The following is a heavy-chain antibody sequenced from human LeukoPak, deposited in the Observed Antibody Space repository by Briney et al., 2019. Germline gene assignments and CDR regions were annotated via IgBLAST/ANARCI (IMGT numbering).Heavy chain of an antibody. V-gene: IGHV3-23*01. CDR3: ARVSSGAQWVDY. Sequence: GGSLRLSCAASGFTFSTYAMNWVRQAPGKGLEWVSVISVSGSSTYYADSVKGRFTISRDSSKSTLFLQMNSLRAEDTAVYYCARVSSGAQWVDYWGQGTLVTVSS. CDR1: GFTFSTYA. J-gene: IGHJ4*02. CDR2: ISVSGSST. D-gene: IGHD1-26*01.